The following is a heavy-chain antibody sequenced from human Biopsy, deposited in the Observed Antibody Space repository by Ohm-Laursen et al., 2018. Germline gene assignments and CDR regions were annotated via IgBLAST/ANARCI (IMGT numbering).Heavy chain of an antibody. Sequence: EASVKVSCKASGGTFSNYAISWVRQAPGQGLEWLGGIIPVSDTANYAQKFQGRVTITADKPTSTAYMELSSPRSEDTALYYCASSSYCGRTTCYQNYGMDVWGQGTTVTVSS. CDR3: ASSSYCGRTTCYQNYGMDV. CDR2: IIPVSDTA. V-gene: IGHV1-69*06. J-gene: IGHJ6*01. CDR1: GGTFSNYA. D-gene: IGHD2-2*01.